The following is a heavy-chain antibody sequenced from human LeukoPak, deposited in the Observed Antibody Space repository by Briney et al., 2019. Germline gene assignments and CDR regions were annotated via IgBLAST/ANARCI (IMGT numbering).Heavy chain of an antibody. CDR1: GFPFSPFW. CDR3: ARGARAPDY. Sequence: PGRSLRLSCAASGFPFSPFWMTWVRQAPGKGPEFVATMNRDGSEVAYGNSVRGRFTISRDNAKNSLYLQMYSLRAEDTAVYYCARGARAPDYWGQGTLVTVSS. D-gene: IGHD3-10*01. J-gene: IGHJ4*02. V-gene: IGHV3-7*05. CDR2: MNRDGSEV.